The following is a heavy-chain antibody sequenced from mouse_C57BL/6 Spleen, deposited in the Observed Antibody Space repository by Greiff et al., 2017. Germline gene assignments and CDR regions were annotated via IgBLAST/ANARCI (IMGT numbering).Heavy chain of an antibody. CDR1: GFSLTSYG. D-gene: IGHD2-4*01. CDR3: VKTRDYDVAMDY. CDR2: IWGDGST. Sequence: QVHVKQSGPGLVAPSPTLSITCTVSGFSLTSYGVSWVRQPPGKGLEWLGVIWGDGSTNYHSAHISRLSINKDNSKGQVFLKLNSQQTDDTATYYGVKTRDYDVAMDYWGQGTSVTVSS. V-gene: IGHV2-3*01. J-gene: IGHJ4*01.